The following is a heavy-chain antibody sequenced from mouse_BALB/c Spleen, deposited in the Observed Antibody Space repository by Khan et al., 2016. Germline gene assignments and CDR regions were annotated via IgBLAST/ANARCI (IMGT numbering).Heavy chain of an antibody. CDR1: GFAFSSYD. V-gene: IGHV5-9*02. D-gene: IGHD1-1*01. J-gene: IGHJ3*01. Sequence: EVELVESGGGLVKPGGSLKLSCAASGFAFSSYDMSWVRQTPEKRLEWVATISSGGSYTYYPDSVKGRFTISRDNARKTLYLQMSSLRSENTALYYCAIRDYGSSCKGFAYWGQGTLVTVSA. CDR2: ISSGGSYT. CDR3: AIRDYGSSCKGFAY.